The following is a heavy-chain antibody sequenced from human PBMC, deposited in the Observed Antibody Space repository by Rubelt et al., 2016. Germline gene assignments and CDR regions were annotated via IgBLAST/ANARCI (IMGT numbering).Heavy chain of an antibody. J-gene: IGHJ3*01. V-gene: IGHV1-18*01. CDR1: GYTFTLHG. Sequence: QVQLVQSGAEVKKPGASVKVSCKASGYTFTLHGIIWVRQAPGQGLEWLGWISGYNGNTNYAQRLQGRVTMTTDTSTNTAYMELRRLRSDDTAMYYCARGSGWVTTGAPDVWGQGTMVTVSS. D-gene: IGHD6-19*01. CDR3: ARGSGWVTTGAPDV. CDR2: ISGYNGNT.